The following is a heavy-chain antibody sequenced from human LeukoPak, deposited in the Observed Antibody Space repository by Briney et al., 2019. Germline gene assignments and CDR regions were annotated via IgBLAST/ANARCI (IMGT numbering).Heavy chain of an antibody. CDR1: GYSFTSYW. CDR3: ARRKGYSYGPYNWFDP. V-gene: IGHV5-51*01. CDR2: IYPGDSDT. D-gene: IGHD5-18*01. Sequence: GESLKISCMGSGYSFTSYWIGWVRQMPGKGLEWMGIIYPGDSDTRYSPSFQGQVTMSADKSISTAYLQWSSLKASDTAMYYCARRKGYSYGPYNWFDPWGQGTLVTVSS. J-gene: IGHJ5*02.